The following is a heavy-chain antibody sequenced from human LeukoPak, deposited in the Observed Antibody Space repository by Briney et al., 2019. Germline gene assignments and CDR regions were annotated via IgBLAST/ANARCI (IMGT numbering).Heavy chain of an antibody. J-gene: IGHJ4*02. Sequence: PGGSLRLSCAASGFTFSSYAMSWVRQAPGKGLAWVSAISGSGGSTYYADTGKVRFSVARDNSKNTLYLRMNSLRAEDTAVYYCAKATFSGGSCYWGQGTLATVSS. CDR2: ISGSGGST. V-gene: IGHV3-23*01. CDR3: AKATFSGGSCY. CDR1: GFTFSSYA. D-gene: IGHD2-15*01.